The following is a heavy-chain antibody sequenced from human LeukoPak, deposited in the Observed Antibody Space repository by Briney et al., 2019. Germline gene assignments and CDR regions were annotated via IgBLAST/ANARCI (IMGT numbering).Heavy chain of an antibody. J-gene: IGHJ4*02. CDR1: GFTFGDYA. Sequence: GGSLRLSCTASGFTFGDYAMSWVRQAPGKGLEWVGSIRSKAYGGTTEYAASVRGRFTISRDDSKSIAYLQMNSLKTEDTAVYYCTRDPYYYDSSGYYRYWGQGTLVTVSS. D-gene: IGHD3-22*01. CDR2: IRSKAYGGTT. CDR3: TRDPYYYDSSGYYRY. V-gene: IGHV3-49*04.